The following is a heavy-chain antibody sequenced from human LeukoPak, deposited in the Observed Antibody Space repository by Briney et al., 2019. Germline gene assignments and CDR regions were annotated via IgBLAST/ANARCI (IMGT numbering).Heavy chain of an antibody. CDR2: INHSGST. CDR3: ARARVAGTRFDP. D-gene: IGHD6-19*01. Sequence: SETLSLTCAVYGGSFSGYYWSWIRQPPGKWLEWIGEINHSGSTNYNPSLKSRVTISVDTSKNQFSLKLSSVTAADTAVYYCARARVAGTRFDPWGQGTLVTVSS. V-gene: IGHV4-34*01. J-gene: IGHJ5*02. CDR1: GGSFSGYY.